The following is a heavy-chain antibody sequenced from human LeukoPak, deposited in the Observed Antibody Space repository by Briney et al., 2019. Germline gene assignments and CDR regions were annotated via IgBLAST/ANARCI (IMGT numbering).Heavy chain of an antibody. CDR1: GFTFSNAW. V-gene: IGHV3-15*01. CDR2: IKSKTDGGTT. Sequence: KPGGSLRLSCAASGFTFSNAWMSWVRQVPGKGLEWVGRIKSKTDGGTTDYAAPVKGRFTISRDDSKNTLYLQMNSLKTEDTAVYYCTTELLWFGNYYYGMDVWGKGTTVTVSS. CDR3: TTELLWFGNYYYGMDV. D-gene: IGHD3-10*01. J-gene: IGHJ6*04.